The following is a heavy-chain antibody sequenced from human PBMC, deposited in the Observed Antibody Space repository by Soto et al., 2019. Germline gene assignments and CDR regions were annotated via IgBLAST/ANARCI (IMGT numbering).Heavy chain of an antibody. CDR2: IYYSGST. D-gene: IGHD2-21*02. J-gene: IGHJ5*02. V-gene: IGHV4-31*03. CDR3: AREARLLEGPDNWFDP. CDR1: GGSISSGGYY. Sequence: QVQLQESGPGLVKPSQTLSLTCTVSGGSISSGGYYWSWIRQHPGKGLEWIGYIYYSGSTYYNPFLKSRVTISVDTSKNQFSLKLSSVTAADTAVYYCAREARLLEGPDNWFDPWGQGTLVTVSS.